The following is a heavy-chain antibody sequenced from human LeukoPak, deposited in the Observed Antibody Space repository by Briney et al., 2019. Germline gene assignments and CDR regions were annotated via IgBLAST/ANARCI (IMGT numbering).Heavy chain of an antibody. V-gene: IGHV3-30*04. D-gene: IGHD3-22*01. CDR1: GFTFSSYA. J-gene: IGHJ3*02. CDR2: IPYDGSNK. Sequence: PGRTLRLSCAASGFTFSSYAMHWVRQAPGKGLEWVALIPYDGSNKYYADSVKGRFIISRDISKNSLSLQVNSLTADDTAVYYCVRGPRYYDDSGFHYGVFDIWGQGTVVTVSS. CDR3: VRGPRYYDDSGFHYGVFDI.